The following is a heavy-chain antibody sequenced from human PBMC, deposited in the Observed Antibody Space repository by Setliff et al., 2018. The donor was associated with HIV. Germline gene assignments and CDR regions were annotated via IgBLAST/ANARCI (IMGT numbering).Heavy chain of an antibody. CDR2: IIPALGTA. CDR3: ARDPVSDNSATPYYFDY. D-gene: IGHD2-21*01. J-gene: IGHJ4*02. CDR1: GGSFSSFT. Sequence: SVKVSCKASGGSFSSFTISWVRQAPGQGLEWMGGIIPALGTANYAQKFQGRVTITADESTSTAYMELSSLRSEDTAVYFCARDPVSDNSATPYYFDYWGQGTLVTVSS. V-gene: IGHV1-69*13.